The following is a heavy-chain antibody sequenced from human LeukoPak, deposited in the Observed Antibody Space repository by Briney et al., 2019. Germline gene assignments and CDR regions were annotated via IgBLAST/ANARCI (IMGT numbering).Heavy chain of an antibody. Sequence: PWASVKVSCKASGGTFSSYAISWVRQAPGQGLEWMGGIIPIFGTANYAQKFQGRVTITADESTSTAYMELSSLRSEDTAVYYCARDGRIGVKAYYYDSSGYSPRHVWFDPWGQGTLVTVSS. D-gene: IGHD3-22*01. CDR2: IIPIFGTA. V-gene: IGHV1-69*13. J-gene: IGHJ5*02. CDR1: GGTFSSYA. CDR3: ARDGRIGVKAYYYDSSGYSPRHVWFDP.